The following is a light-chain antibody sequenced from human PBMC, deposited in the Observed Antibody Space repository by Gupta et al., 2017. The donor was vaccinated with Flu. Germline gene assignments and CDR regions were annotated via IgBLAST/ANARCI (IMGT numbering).Light chain of an antibody. Sequence: RGTISCSGSSSNIGSYYVYWYQQVPGTAPKLLIYRNNQRPSGVPDRISGSKSGTSASLANSGLRAEDEGYYYCAAWDDSRSGWVFGGGTKLTVL. CDR3: AAWDDSRSGWV. V-gene: IGLV1-47*01. J-gene: IGLJ3*02. CDR1: SSNIGSYY. CDR2: RNN.